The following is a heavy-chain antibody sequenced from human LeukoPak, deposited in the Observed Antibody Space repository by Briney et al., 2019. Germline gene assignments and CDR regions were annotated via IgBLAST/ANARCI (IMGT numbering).Heavy chain of an antibody. D-gene: IGHD5-12*01. CDR1: GYTFTGYY. CDR2: INPNSGGT. CDR3: ARGGYSGYDSRYGWFDP. V-gene: IGHV1-2*02. Sequence: ASVKVSCKASGYTFTGYYMHWVRQAPGQGLEWMGWINPNSGGTNYAQKFQGRVTMTRDTFISTAYMELSRLRSDDTAVYYCARGGYSGYDSRYGWFDPWGQGTLVTVSS. J-gene: IGHJ5*02.